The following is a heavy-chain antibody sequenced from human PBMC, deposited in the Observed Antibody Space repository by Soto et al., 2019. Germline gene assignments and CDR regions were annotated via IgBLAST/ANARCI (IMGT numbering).Heavy chain of an antibody. CDR3: AVSSSLEWLLPDAFDI. J-gene: IGHJ3*02. CDR1: GYTFTSYG. CDR2: ISAYNGNT. V-gene: IGHV1-18*04. D-gene: IGHD3-3*01. Sequence: ASVKVSCKASGYTFTSYGISWVRQAPGQGLEWMGWISAYNGNTNYAQKLQGRVTMTTDTSTSTAYMELRSLRSDDTAVYYCAVSSSLEWLLPDAFDIWGQGTMVTVSS.